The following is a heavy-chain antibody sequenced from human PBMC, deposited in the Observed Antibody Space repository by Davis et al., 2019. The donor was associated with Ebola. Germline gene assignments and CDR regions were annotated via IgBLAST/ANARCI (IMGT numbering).Heavy chain of an antibody. D-gene: IGHD5-24*01. V-gene: IGHV3-48*02. CDR1: GFTFSRHS. J-gene: IGHJ2*01. CDR3: AKDAEDGSGNWFFDF. CDR2: ISSGGHDT. Sequence: GESLKIPCGASGFTFSRHSMNWVRPAPGKGLEWIAFISSGGHDTYYADSVRGRFTISRDNAKNLLYLQLNSLRDEDTALYYCAKDAEDGSGNWFFDFRGRGALVTVSS.